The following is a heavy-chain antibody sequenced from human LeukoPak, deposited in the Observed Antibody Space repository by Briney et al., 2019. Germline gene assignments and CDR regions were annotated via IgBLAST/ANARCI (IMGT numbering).Heavy chain of an antibody. CDR2: INPDSGDT. J-gene: IGHJ4*02. V-gene: IGHV1-2*02. D-gene: IGHD3-10*01. CDR3: AGDHFSGTFEIDY. CDR1: GYIFTGYY. Sequence: ASVKVSCKASGYIFTGYYLHWVRQAPGQGLESMGWINPDSGDTNFAQKFQGRVSMTRDTSISTAYMELSRLRSDDTAVYYCAGDHFSGTFEIDYWGQGTLVTVSS.